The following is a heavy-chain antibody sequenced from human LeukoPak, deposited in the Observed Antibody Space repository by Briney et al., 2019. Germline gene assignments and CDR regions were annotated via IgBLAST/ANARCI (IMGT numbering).Heavy chain of an antibody. J-gene: IGHJ5*02. V-gene: IGHV1-2*02. CDR3: ARKSAGFLTA. CDR1: GYTFTRDQ. D-gene: IGHD2/OR15-2a*01. CDR2: IKPSSCDK. Sequence: ASVKVSCKACGYTFTRDQIHWLRQAPGQGLEWVGWIKPSSCDKLYEQKSQGRVTMTRDKSISSAYMELSSLRSDDTAVYYCARKSAGFLTAWGEGTLVTVSS.